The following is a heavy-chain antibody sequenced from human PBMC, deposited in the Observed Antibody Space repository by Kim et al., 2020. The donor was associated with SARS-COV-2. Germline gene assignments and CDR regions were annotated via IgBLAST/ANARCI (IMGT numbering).Heavy chain of an antibody. J-gene: IGHJ4*02. D-gene: IGHD1-1*01. V-gene: IGHV3-23*01. Sequence: GGSLRLSCATSGFPFSSWAMAWVRQAPGKGLEWVSGISGSGDSTDYAYSVNGRFTLSRDNSQNIMYLQMNILRVEDAAIYYYSHIWNRAYGGQGGRVTFS. CDR2: ISGSGDST. CDR1: GFPFSSWA. CDR3: SHIWNRAY.